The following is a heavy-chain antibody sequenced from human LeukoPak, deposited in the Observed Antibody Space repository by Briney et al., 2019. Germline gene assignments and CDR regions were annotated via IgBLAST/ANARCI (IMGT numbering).Heavy chain of an antibody. J-gene: IGHJ4*02. CDR1: GFTVSDNY. CDR3: VRDERFHGSGSN. CDR2: IYSGGGT. V-gene: IGHV3-66*01. Sequence: PGGSLRLSCAASGFTVSDNYMSWVRQAPGKGLEWVSVIYSGGGTYYSHSVKGRFTISRDNSKNTLYLQMNTLIVEDTTAEYCVRDERFHGSGSNWGQGTLVTVSS. D-gene: IGHD3-10*01.